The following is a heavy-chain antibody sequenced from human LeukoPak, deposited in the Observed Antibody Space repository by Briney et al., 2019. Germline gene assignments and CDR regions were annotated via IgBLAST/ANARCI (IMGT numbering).Heavy chain of an antibody. D-gene: IGHD2-15*01. V-gene: IGHV4-34*01. CDR3: ARGFRIVVVVAATPGWFDH. J-gene: IGHJ5*02. CDR1: GGSFSGYY. Sequence: PSETLSLTCAVYGGSFSGYYWSWIRQPPGKGLEWIGEINHSGSTNYNPSLKSRVTISVDTSKNQFSLKLSSVTAADTAVYYCARGFRIVVVVAATPGWFDHWGQGTLVTVSS. CDR2: INHSGST.